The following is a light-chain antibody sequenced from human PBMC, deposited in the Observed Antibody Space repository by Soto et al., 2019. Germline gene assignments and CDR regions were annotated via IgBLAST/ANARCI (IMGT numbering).Light chain of an antibody. CDR1: QSVSIW. J-gene: IGKJ3*01. V-gene: IGKV1-5*03. CDR3: QHYNTYSFT. CDR2: KAS. Sequence: DIQMTQSPSTLSASVGDRVTITCRASQSVSIWLAWYQQKPGKAPKLLIYKASSLESGVPSRFSGSGSGTEFTLTISSPQPDDFATYYCQHYNTYSFTFGPGTKVDIK.